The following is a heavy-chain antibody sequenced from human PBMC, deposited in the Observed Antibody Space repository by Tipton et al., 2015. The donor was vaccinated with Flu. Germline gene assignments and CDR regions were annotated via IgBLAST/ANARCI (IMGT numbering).Heavy chain of an antibody. CDR3: ARVDIHAGIGDAFDL. D-gene: IGHD5-12*01. CDR1: DYYITGGYY. CDR2: IHHSGST. Sequence: GLVKPSETLSLTCDVSDYYITGGYYWAWIRQPPGKGLEWIGSIHHSGSTYYNPSLKSRLTVSVDTSKNQFSLRLDSVTAADTAVYYCARVDIHAGIGDAFDLWGQGTMVTVSS. J-gene: IGHJ3*01. V-gene: IGHV4-38-2*01.